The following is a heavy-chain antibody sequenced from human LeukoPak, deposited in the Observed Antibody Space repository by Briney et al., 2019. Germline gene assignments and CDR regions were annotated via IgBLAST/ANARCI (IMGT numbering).Heavy chain of an antibody. Sequence: GGSLRLSCAASGFTFSSYAMSWVRQAPGKGLEWVSAISDSGGSTYYADSVKGRFTISRDNSKNTLYLQMNSLRAEDTAVYYCAKDQWLVLGWSENHYYYMDVWGKGTTVTVSS. CDR2: ISDSGGST. CDR1: GFTFSSYA. J-gene: IGHJ6*03. V-gene: IGHV3-23*01. D-gene: IGHD6-19*01. CDR3: AKDQWLVLGWSENHYYYMDV.